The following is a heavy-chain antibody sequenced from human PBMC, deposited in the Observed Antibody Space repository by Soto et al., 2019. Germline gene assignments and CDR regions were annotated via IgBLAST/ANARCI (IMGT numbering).Heavy chain of an antibody. D-gene: IGHD4-4*01. CDR2: ITSGCGTI. J-gene: IGHJ4*02. CDR1: GFTFSTYS. CDR3: ARDKVPSSDYSFDL. V-gene: IGHV3-48*02. Sequence: GGSLRLSCAASGFTFSTYSMNWVRQAPGEGLEWISYITSGCGTIYYADSVKGRFTISRDNAKNSLYLQMNSLRDEDTAMYYCARDKVPSSDYSFDLWGQGTLVTVSS.